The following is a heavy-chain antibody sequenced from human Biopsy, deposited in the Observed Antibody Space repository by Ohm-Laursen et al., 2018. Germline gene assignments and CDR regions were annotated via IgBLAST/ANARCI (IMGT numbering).Heavy chain of an antibody. CDR3: ARATNSTGWPYYYFYGMDV. D-gene: IGHD2/OR15-2a*01. V-gene: IGHV4-39*07. CDR2: IYYSGNT. J-gene: IGHJ6*02. CDR1: GGSISRSSYY. Sequence: TLSLTCTVTGGSISRSSYYWDWIRQPPGKGLEWIGSIYYSGNTNYNPSLKSRVTISVDTSKNQFSLRLNSVTAADTAVYYCARATNSTGWPYYYFYGMDVWGQGTTVTVSS.